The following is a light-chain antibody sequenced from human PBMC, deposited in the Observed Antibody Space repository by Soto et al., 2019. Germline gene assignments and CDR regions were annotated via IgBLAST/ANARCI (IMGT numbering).Light chain of an antibody. Sequence: QSVLTQPPSVSGAPGQRGTISCTGGGSNIGAGYDVHWYQQLPGTTPQLLIYCNSNRPSGVPYRLSGSKSGTSASLAITGLQAEDEADYYCQSYDSSLSGYVRGPGTQVTVL. CDR2: CNS. V-gene: IGLV1-40*01. CDR3: QSYDSSLSGYV. CDR1: GSNIGAGYD. J-gene: IGLJ1*01.